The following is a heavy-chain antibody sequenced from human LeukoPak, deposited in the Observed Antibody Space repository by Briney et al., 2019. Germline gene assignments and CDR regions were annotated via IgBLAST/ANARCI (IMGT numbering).Heavy chain of an antibody. D-gene: IGHD3-3*01. CDR3: ARRYYDFWSGYYSANNWFDP. V-gene: IGHV5-51*01. CDR2: IYPSDSGT. Sequence: GESLKISCKTSGYSFTDYWIGWVRQMPGKGLEWMGFIYPSDSGTRYSPSFQGQVTISADKSISTAYLQWSSLKASDTAMYYCARRYYDFWSGYYSANNWFDPWGQGTLVTVSS. CDR1: GYSFTDYW. J-gene: IGHJ5*02.